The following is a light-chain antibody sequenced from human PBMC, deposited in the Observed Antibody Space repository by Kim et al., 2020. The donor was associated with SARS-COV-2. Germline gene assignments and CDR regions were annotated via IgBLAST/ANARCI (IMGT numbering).Light chain of an antibody. CDR3: QQYGSSPIS. CDR1: QSVSSSY. J-gene: IGKJ5*01. Sequence: EIVLTQSPGTLSLSPGERATLSCRASQSVSSSYLAWYQRKPGQAPRLLIYGASSRATGIPDRFSGSGSGTDFTLTISRLDPEDFAVYYCQQYGSSPISSGQRTRLGIK. CDR2: GAS. V-gene: IGKV3-20*01.